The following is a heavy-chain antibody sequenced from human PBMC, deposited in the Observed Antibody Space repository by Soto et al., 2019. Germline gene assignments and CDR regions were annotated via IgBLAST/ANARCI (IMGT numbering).Heavy chain of an antibody. CDR2: IYYSGST. CDR3: ARDRRRSGWLFGWFDP. D-gene: IGHD6-19*01. V-gene: IGHV4-59*01. CDR1: GGSISSYY. J-gene: IGHJ5*02. Sequence: QVQLQESGPGLVKPSETLSLTCTVSGGSISSYYWSWIRQPPGKGLEWIGYIYYSGSTNYNPSLKSRVTISVDTSKNQFSLKLSSVTAADTAVYYCARDRRRSGWLFGWFDPWGQGTLVTVSS.